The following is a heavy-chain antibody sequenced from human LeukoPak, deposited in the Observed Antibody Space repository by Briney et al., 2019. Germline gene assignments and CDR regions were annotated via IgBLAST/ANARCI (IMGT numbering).Heavy chain of an antibody. CDR3: ARGPSGYHNT. V-gene: IGHV3-11*04. D-gene: IGHD5-12*01. CDR1: GSAFSDYY. CDR2: LSRSGGAI. Sequence: GGSLRLSCAASGSAFSDYYMSWIRQAPGKGLEWVSYLSRSGGAIHYADSLKGRFAVSRDNAKNSLYLQMNSLRAEDTAVYYCARGPSGYHNTGGQGTLVTVSS. J-gene: IGHJ4*02.